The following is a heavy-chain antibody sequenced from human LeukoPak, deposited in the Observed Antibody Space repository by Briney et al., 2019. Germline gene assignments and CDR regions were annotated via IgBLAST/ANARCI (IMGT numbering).Heavy chain of an antibody. CDR3: AKACGYSSGWYSVYYYYGMDV. J-gene: IGHJ6*02. Sequence: GGSLRLSCAASGFTFSSYGMHWVRQAPGKGLEWVAVISYDGSNKYYADSVKGRFTISRDNSKNTLYLQMNSLRAEDTAVYYCAKACGYSSGWYSVYYYYGMDVWGQGTTVNVSS. V-gene: IGHV3-30*18. CDR1: GFTFSSYG. CDR2: ISYDGSNK. D-gene: IGHD6-19*01.